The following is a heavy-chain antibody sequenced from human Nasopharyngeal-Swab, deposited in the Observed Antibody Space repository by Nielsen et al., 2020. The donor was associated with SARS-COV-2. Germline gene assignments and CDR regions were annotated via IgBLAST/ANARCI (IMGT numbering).Heavy chain of an antibody. CDR3: ARDLKGSMVRGNAFDI. Sequence: SETLSLTCAVYGGSLSGYYWSWIRQPPGKGLEWIGEINHSGSINYNPSLKTRVTISVDTSKSQFSLKLSSVTAADTAVYYCARDLKGSMVRGNAFDIWGQGTMVTVSS. CDR2: INHSGSI. V-gene: IGHV4-34*01. CDR1: GGSLSGYY. J-gene: IGHJ3*02. D-gene: IGHD3-10*01.